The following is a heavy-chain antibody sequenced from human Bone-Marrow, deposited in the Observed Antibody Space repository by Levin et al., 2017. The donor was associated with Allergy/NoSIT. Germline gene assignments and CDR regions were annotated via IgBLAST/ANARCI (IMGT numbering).Heavy chain of an antibody. CDR3: AAEKHSSGRAGDFDF. V-gene: IGHV3-30-3*01. CDR2: MSPDGNTR. Sequence: PGGSLRLSCAASGFTFSTYVMHWVRQTPGKGLAWVAAMSPDGNTRLYADSVRGRFTISRDNSRNTLYLQMNSLGAEDTAIYHCAAEKHSSGRAGDFDFWGQGTQVTVSS. J-gene: IGHJ4*02. CDR1: GFTFSTYV. D-gene: IGHD2-15*01.